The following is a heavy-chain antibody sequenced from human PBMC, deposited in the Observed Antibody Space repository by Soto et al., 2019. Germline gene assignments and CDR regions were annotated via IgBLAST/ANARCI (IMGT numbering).Heavy chain of an antibody. CDR1: GLTFNMYA. CDR2: ISYDGNEI. V-gene: IGHV3-30*09. Sequence: SLRLSCAPSGLTFNMYAFHWVRQAPGKGLEWLSVISYDGNEIHYGASVKGRFAISRDSDREMVYLQMNSLRSEDTAISYCAGDPVAVTGSFIDSWGQGTLVTVSS. D-gene: IGHD3-9*01. J-gene: IGHJ4*02. CDR3: AGDPVAVTGSFIDS.